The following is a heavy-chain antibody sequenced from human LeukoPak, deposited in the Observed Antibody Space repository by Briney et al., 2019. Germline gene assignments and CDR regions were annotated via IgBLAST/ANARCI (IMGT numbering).Heavy chain of an antibody. J-gene: IGHJ6*02. CDR1: GFTFSSYG. CDR3: AREDIVVVPAAIAYYYYYGMDV. Sequence: GGSLRLSCAAPGFTFSSYGMHWVRQAPGKGLEWVAVIWYDGSNKYYADSVKGRFTISRDNSKNTLYLQMNSLRAEDTAVYYCAREDIVVVPAAIAYYYYYGMDVWGQGTTVTVSS. CDR2: IWYDGSNK. D-gene: IGHD2-2*01. V-gene: IGHV3-33*01.